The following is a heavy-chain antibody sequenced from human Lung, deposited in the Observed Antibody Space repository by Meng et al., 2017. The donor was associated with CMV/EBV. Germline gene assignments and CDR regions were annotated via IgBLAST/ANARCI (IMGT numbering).Heavy chain of an antibody. CDR3: ARSANIVVVTAARHYFDY. Sequence: SVXVSXKASGGTFSSYAISWVRQAPGQGLEWMGGIIPIFGTANYAQKFQGRVTITTDESTSTAYMELSSLRSEDTAVYYCARSANIVVVTAARHYFDYWGQGXLVTVSS. V-gene: IGHV1-69*05. CDR1: GGTFSSYA. J-gene: IGHJ4*02. CDR2: IIPIFGTA. D-gene: IGHD2-2*01.